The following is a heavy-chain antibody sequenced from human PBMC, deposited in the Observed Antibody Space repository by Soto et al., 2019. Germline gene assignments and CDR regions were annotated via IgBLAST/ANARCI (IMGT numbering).Heavy chain of an antibody. CDR2: IIPTFGTA. Sequence: QVQLVQSGAEEQKPGSSVKVSYKASGGTFSSSAISWVRQAPGQGLEWMGGIIPTFGTAQYAQRFQDRVTIIADESTSTAYMELSSLRSDDTAVYYCARDFGHGHCSGGSCYTLDHWGQGTLVVVSS. CDR1: GGTFSSSA. CDR3: ARDFGHGHCSGGSCYTLDH. D-gene: IGHD2-15*01. V-gene: IGHV1-69*01. J-gene: IGHJ4*02.